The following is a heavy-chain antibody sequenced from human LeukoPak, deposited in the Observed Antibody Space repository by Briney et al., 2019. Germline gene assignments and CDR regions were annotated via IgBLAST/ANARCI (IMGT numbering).Heavy chain of an antibody. CDR3: ARGGFLDPFDP. CDR1: GGSISSYY. V-gene: IGHV4-59*01. CDR2: IHYSGRT. Sequence: SETLSLTCTVSGGSISSYYWNWIRQPPGKGLEWIGYIHYSGRTNYSPSLKSRVTISVDTSKSQFSLKLISVTAADTAVYYCARGGFLDPFDPWGQGTLVTVSS. J-gene: IGHJ5*02. D-gene: IGHD1-1*01.